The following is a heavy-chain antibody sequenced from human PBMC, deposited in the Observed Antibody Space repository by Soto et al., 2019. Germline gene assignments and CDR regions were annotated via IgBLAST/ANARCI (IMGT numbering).Heavy chain of an antibody. Sequence: GGSLRLSCAASGFTFSSYGMHWVRQAPGKGLEWVAVIWYDGSNKYYADSVKGRFTISRDNSKNTLYLQMNSLRAEDTAVYYCAKPLSTMIVGAFDIWGQGTMVTVSS. CDR3: AKPLSTMIVGAFDI. J-gene: IGHJ3*02. V-gene: IGHV3-33*06. CDR1: GFTFSSYG. D-gene: IGHD3-22*01. CDR2: IWYDGSNK.